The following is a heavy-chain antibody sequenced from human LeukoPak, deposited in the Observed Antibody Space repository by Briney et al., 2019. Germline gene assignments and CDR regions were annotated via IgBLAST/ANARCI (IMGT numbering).Heavy chain of an antibody. CDR3: ARDRYYYDSSGYKYMDV. CDR1: GGSITSYY. Sequence: LSETLSLTCTVSGGSITSYYWTWIRQPAGKGLEWIGRIHSSGSTNYNPSLKSRVTMSVDTSKNQFSLKLNSVTAADTAVYYCARDRYYYDSSGYKYMDVWGKGTTVTVSS. J-gene: IGHJ6*03. D-gene: IGHD3-22*01. V-gene: IGHV4-4*07. CDR2: IHSSGST.